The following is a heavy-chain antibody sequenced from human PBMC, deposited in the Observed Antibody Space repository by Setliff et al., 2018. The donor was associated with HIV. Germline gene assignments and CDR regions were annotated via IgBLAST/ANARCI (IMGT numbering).Heavy chain of an antibody. Sequence: PSETLSLTCIVSGASISSNTWSWIRQAPGKGLQWIGSIYNSVTTNYNPSLKSRVTISLDTSKNQFSLKLTSVTAADTAVYYCARGGTSSNWFGPWGQGTLVTV. CDR2: IYNSVTT. V-gene: IGHV4-59*01. CDR3: ARGGTSSNWFGP. D-gene: IGHD2-2*01. J-gene: IGHJ5*02. CDR1: GASISSNT.